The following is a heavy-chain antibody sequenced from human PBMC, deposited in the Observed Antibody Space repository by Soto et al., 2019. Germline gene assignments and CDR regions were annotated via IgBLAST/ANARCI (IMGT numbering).Heavy chain of an antibody. J-gene: IGHJ4*02. V-gene: IGHV3-30*01. CDR3: ARDVLRHRSGSYFFDY. Sequence: QVQLVESGGGVVQPGRSLRLSCAASGFTFSSYAMHWVRQAPGKGLAWVAVISYDGSNKYYADSVKGRFTISRDNSKNTLYLQMDSLRAEDTAVYYCARDVLRHRSGSYFFDYWGQGTLVTVSS. CDR1: GFTFSSYA. CDR2: ISYDGSNK. D-gene: IGHD1-26*01.